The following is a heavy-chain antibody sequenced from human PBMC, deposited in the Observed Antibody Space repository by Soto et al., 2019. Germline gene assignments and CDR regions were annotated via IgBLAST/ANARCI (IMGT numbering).Heavy chain of an antibody. D-gene: IGHD3-16*01. Sequence: QVQLQESGPGLVKPSQTLSLTCTVSGGSISSGDYYWSWIRQPPGKGLEWIGYIYYSGSTYYNPSLKSRVNIAVDTSKNQFSLKLSSVTAADTAVYYCARDRGDGVGDVDLWGRGNLVTVSS. V-gene: IGHV4-30-4*01. J-gene: IGHJ2*01. CDR1: GGSISSGDYY. CDR3: ARDRGDGVGDVDL. CDR2: IYYSGST.